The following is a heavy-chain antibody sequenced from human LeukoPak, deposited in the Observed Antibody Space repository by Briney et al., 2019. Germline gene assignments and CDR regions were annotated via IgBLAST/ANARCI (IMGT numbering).Heavy chain of an antibody. Sequence: XGSLRLSCAASGFTLSSYGMHWVRQAPGKGLEWVAVISYDGSNKYYADSVKGRFTISRDNSKNTLYLQMNSLRAEDTAVYYCAKASWFGESEYYFDYWGQGTLVTVSS. J-gene: IGHJ4*02. CDR1: GFTLSSYG. CDR2: ISYDGSNK. V-gene: IGHV3-30*18. D-gene: IGHD3-10*01. CDR3: AKASWFGESEYYFDY.